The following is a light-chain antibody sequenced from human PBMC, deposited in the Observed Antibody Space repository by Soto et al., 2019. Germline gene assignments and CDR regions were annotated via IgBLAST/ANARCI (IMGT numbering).Light chain of an antibody. J-gene: IGLJ2*01. CDR2: DVS. CDR1: SSDIGGYNY. CDR3: SSYRTSSIVV. Sequence: QSALTQPASVSGSPGQSISISCTGTSSDIGGYNYVSWYQQHAGKAPKLIIYDVSSRPSGASNHFSGSKSGNTASLTVSGLQAEDEADYYCSSYRTSSIVVFGGGTKLTVL. V-gene: IGLV2-14*01.